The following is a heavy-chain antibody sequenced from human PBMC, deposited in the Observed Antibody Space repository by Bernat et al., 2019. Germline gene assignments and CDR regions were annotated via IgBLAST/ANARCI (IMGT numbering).Heavy chain of an antibody. J-gene: IGHJ6*02. Sequence: QVQLVESGGGVVQPGRSLRLSCAASGFTFSSYAMHWVRQAPGKGLEWVAVISYDGSKKYYADSVKGRFTISRDNSKNTLYLQMNSLRAEDTAVYYCARDLGAAAGPYYYYGMDVWGQGTTVTVSS. CDR3: ARDLGAAAGPYYYYGMDV. CDR2: ISYDGSKK. V-gene: IGHV3-30-3*01. CDR1: GFTFSSYA. D-gene: IGHD6-13*01.